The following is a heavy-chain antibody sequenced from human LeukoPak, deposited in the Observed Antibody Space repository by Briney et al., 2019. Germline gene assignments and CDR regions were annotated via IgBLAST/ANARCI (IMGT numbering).Heavy chain of an antibody. J-gene: IGHJ4*02. V-gene: IGHV1-2*02. CDR3: ARDSDYYDSSGYFVQPHIDY. CDR2: INPNSGGT. D-gene: IGHD3-22*01. Sequence: ASVKVSCKASGYTFTGYYMHWVRQAPGQGLEWMGWINPNSGGTNYAQKFQGRVTMTRDTSISTAYMELSRLRSDDTAVYYCARDSDYYDSSGYFVQPHIDYWGQGILVTVSS. CDR1: GYTFTGYY.